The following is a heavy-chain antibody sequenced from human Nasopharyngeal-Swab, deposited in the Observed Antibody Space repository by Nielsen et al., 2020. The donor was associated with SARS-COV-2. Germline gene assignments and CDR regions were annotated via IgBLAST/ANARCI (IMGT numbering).Heavy chain of an antibody. J-gene: IGHJ3*01. CDR3: LRGDSRDV. Sequence: GESLKISCAASGFTFSSYTMNWVRQAPGKGLVWVASTNAAGTYAHYADSVKGRFTISRENAKNSLYLQMNSLGAGDTAVYYCLRGDSRDVWGQGTMVTVSS. CDR1: GFTFSSYT. CDR2: TNAAGTYA. D-gene: IGHD3-22*01. V-gene: IGHV3-21*01.